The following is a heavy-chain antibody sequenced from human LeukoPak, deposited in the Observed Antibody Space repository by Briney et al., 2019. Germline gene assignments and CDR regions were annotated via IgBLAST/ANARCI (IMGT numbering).Heavy chain of an antibody. CDR1: GFTFSHYA. D-gene: IGHD3/OR15-3a*01. Sequence: GGSLRLSCAASGFTFSHYAMYWVRQAPGKGLEWVALISYDGSEQHYADSVKGRFTISRDSPKNTLCLQMNTLRPEDTAVYYCARERTGFYAEYWGQGTPVTVSS. CDR3: ARERTGFYAEY. CDR2: ISYDGSEQ. J-gene: IGHJ4*02. V-gene: IGHV3-30*04.